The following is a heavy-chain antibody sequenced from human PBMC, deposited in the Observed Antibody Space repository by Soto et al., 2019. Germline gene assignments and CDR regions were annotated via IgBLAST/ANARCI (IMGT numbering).Heavy chain of an antibody. CDR3: EREGDVPYYYYGMDV. V-gene: IGHV1-18*01. J-gene: IGHJ6*02. Sequence: QVHLVQSGAEVKKPGASVKVSCKTSGYTFTRYGISWVRQAPGQGLEWMGWISGYDGRTNFAQKVQDRVTMTTDTSXXTVYMEQRSLSSDDTAVYYGEREGDVPYYYYGMDVWGQGTTVTVSS. CDR1: GYTFTRYG. CDR2: ISGYDGRT. D-gene: IGHD2-21*02.